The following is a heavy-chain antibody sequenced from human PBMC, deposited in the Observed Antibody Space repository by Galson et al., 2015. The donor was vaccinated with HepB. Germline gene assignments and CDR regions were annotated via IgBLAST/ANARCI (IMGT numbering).Heavy chain of an antibody. Sequence: SVKVSCKASGGTFSSYAIGWVRQAPGQGLEWMGGIIPIFGTANYAQKFQGRVTITADESTSTAYMELSSLRSEDTAVYYCASGGERDFWTQLGKYGMDVWGQGTTVTVSS. CDR2: IIPIFGTA. J-gene: IGHJ6*02. CDR1: GGTFSSYA. D-gene: IGHD3-3*01. CDR3: ASGGERDFWTQLGKYGMDV. V-gene: IGHV1-69*13.